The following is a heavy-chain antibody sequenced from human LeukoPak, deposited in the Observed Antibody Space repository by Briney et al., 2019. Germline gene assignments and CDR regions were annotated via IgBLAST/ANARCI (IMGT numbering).Heavy chain of an antibody. V-gene: IGHV1-46*01. Sequence: ASVKVSCKASGYTFTSYYMHWVRQAPGQGLEWMGIINPRGGSTSYAQKFQGRVTMTRDTSTSTVYMELSSLRSEDTAVYYCARDGRDGNDSSGYYPDYWGQGTLVTVSS. CDR3: ARDGRDGNDSSGYYPDY. D-gene: IGHD3-22*01. CDR1: GYTFTSYY. J-gene: IGHJ4*02. CDR2: INPRGGST.